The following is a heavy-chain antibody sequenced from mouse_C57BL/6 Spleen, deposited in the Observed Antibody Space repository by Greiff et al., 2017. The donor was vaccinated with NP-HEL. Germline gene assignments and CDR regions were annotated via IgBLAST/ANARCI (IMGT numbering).Heavy chain of an antibody. J-gene: IGHJ2*01. D-gene: IGHD1-1*01. CDR3: ARGTVVVHFDY. CDR2: ISYDGSN. CDR1: GYSITSGYY. V-gene: IGHV3-6*01. Sequence: VQLQQSGPGLVKPSQSLSLTCSVTGYSITSGYYWNWIRQFPGNKLEWMGYISYDGSNNYNPSLKNRISITRDTSKNQFFLKLNSVTTEDTATYYCARGTVVVHFDYWGQGTTLTVSS.